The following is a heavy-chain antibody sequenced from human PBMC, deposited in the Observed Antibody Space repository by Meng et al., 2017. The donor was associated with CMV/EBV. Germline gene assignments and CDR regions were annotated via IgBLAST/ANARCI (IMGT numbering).Heavy chain of an antibody. Sequence: VSPQQWGAGLLKPSETLSLTCAVYGGSFSGYYWSWIRQPPGKGLEWIGEINHSGSTNYNPSLKSRVTISVDTSKNQFSLKLSSVTAADTAVYYCARGSIAARLGLGDWGQGTLVTVSS. CDR1: GGSFSGYY. J-gene: IGHJ4*02. CDR2: INHSGST. D-gene: IGHD6-6*01. V-gene: IGHV4-34*01. CDR3: ARGSIAARLGLGD.